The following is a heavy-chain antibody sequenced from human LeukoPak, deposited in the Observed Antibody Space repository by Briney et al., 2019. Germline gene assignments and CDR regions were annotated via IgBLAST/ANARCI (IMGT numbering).Heavy chain of an antibody. J-gene: IGHJ5*02. D-gene: IGHD1-26*01. CDR3: TRHLPGATWFDP. Sequence: KPSETLSLTCTVSGDSISTSGYSYDWIRQPPGKGLEWIGNIYYIGNTWYHPSLKSRVTMSVDTSKNQFSLRLSSVTAADTAVYYCTRHLPGATWFDPWGQGTQVTVSS. CDR1: GDSISTSGYS. V-gene: IGHV4-39*01. CDR2: IYYIGNT.